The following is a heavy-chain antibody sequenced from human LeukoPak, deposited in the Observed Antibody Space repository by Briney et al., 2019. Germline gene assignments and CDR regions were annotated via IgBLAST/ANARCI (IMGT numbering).Heavy chain of an antibody. D-gene: IGHD2-2*01. CDR2: ISGSGGST. CDR1: GFTFSSYA. Sequence: TGGSLRLSCAASGFTFSSYAMSWVHQAPGKGLEWVSAISGSGGSTYYADSVKGRFTISRDNSKNTLYLQMNSLRAEDTAVYYCAKEDGYCSSTSCYYYFDYWGQGTLVTVSS. V-gene: IGHV3-23*01. J-gene: IGHJ4*02. CDR3: AKEDGYCSSTSCYYYFDY.